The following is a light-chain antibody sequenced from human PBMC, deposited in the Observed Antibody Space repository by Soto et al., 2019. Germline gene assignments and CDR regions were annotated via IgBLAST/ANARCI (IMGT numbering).Light chain of an antibody. V-gene: IGLV1-40*01. CDR3: QSYDSSLRVV. CDR2: GNS. J-gene: IGLJ1*01. Sequence: QSVLTRPPSVSGAPGQRVTISCTRNSSHIGAGFDVHWYQQLPGTAPKLLIYGNSYRPSGLPNRFSGFKSSTSASLAIAGLQAEDEAEYDCQSYDSSLRVVFGTGTKVTVL. CDR1: SSHIGAGFD.